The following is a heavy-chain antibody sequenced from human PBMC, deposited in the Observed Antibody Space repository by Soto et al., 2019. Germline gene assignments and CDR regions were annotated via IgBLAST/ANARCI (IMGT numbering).Heavy chain of an antibody. V-gene: IGHV1-8*01. J-gene: IGHJ6*02. CDR1: GYTFTSYD. CDR3: ARGPYSSSRYYYYYGMDV. Sequence: ASVKVSCKASGYTFTSYDINWLRQATGQGLEWMGWMNPNSGNTGYAQKFQGRVTMTRNTSISTAYMELSSLRSEDTAVYYCARGPYSSSRYYYYYGMDVWGQGTTVTVSS. CDR2: MNPNSGNT. D-gene: IGHD6-13*01.